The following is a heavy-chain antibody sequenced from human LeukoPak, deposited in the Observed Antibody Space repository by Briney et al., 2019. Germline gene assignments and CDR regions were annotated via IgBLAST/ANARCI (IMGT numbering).Heavy chain of an antibody. J-gene: IGHJ4*02. CDR3: ARRFRSSTSCYDY. Sequence: PGGSLRLSCAASGFTFSSYAMSWVRQAPGKGLEWVSAISGSVGSTYYADSVKGRFTISRDNSKNTLYLQMDSLRAEDTAVYYCARRFRSSTSCYDYWGQGTLVTVSS. CDR2: ISGSVGST. D-gene: IGHD2-2*01. V-gene: IGHV3-23*01. CDR1: GFTFSSYA.